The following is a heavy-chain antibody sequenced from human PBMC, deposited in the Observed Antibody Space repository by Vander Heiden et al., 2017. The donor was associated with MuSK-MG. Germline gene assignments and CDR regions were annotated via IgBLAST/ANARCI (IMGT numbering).Heavy chain of an antibody. CDR2: ISYDGSNK. V-gene: IGHV3-30-3*01. D-gene: IGHD3-22*01. CDR1: GFTFSSYA. J-gene: IGHJ4*02. CDR3: ARDRNYDSSGRGIFGY. Sequence: QVQLVESGGGVVQPGRSLRLSCAASGFTFSSYAMHWVRQAPGKGLEWVAVISYDGSNKYYADSVKGRFTISRDNSKNTRYLQMNSLRAEDTAVYYCARDRNYDSSGRGIFGYWGQGTLVTVSS.